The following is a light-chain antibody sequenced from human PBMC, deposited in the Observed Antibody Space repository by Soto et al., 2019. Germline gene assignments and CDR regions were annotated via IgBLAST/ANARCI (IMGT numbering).Light chain of an antibody. V-gene: IGLV6-57*04. Sequence: FMLTQPHSVSASPGKTVTISCTRSSGSVASNYVQWYQQRPGSAPTTVIYEDNQRPSGVPDRFSGSIDRSSNSASLTISGLKTEDEADYYCQSYDSNNQVFGGGTKLTVL. CDR1: SGSVASNY. J-gene: IGLJ3*02. CDR2: EDN. CDR3: QSYDSNNQV.